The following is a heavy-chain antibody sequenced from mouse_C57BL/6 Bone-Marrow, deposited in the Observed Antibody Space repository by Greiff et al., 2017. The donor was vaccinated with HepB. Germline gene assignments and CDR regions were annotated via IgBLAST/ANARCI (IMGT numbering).Heavy chain of an antibody. D-gene: IGHD1-1*01. J-gene: IGHJ2*01. CDR3: ARHYGSSYGYFDY. V-gene: IGHV5-6*01. Sequence: LVESGGDLVKPGGSLKLSCAASGFTFSSYGMSWVRQTPDKRLEWVATISSGGSYTYYPDSVKGRFTISRDNAKNTLYLQMSSLKSEDTAMYYCARHYGSSYGYFDYWGQGTTLTVSS. CDR1: GFTFSSYG. CDR2: ISSGGSYT.